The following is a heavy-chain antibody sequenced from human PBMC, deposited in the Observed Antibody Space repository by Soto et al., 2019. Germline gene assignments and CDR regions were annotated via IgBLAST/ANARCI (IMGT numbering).Heavy chain of an antibody. D-gene: IGHD6-6*01. CDR1: GFTFRNQD. V-gene: IGHV3-23*01. Sequence: GGSLRLSCVGSGFTFRNQDMRWVRQAPGKGLEWVSGISGRGGVTYYADSVKGRFTISRDNSKNTLYLQMNSLRAKDTAVYYCAKDLTYSSSSGFDYWGQGTLVTVSS. J-gene: IGHJ4*02. CDR3: AKDLTYSSSSGFDY. CDR2: ISGRGGVT.